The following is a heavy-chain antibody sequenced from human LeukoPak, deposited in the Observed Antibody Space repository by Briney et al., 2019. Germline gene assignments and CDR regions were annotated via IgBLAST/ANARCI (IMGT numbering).Heavy chain of an antibody. CDR2: IINSGGTV. V-gene: IGHV3-48*03. CDR1: AFTLSSYE. J-gene: IGHJ6*02. CDR3: ARVGRGVYGMDV. D-gene: IGHD3-10*01. Sequence: PGGSLRLSCAASAFTLSSYEMNWVRQAPGKGLEWVSYIINSGGTVYYTDSVQGRFTISRDNARNSLFLQMNSLRDEDTAVYYCARVGRGVYGMDVWGQGTTVTVSS.